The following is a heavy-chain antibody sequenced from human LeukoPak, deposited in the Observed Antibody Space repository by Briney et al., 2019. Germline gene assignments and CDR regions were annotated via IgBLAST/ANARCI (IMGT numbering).Heavy chain of an antibody. CDR1: GFIFSIDE. CDR3: TKERGSY. CDR2: ISSSADTI. Sequence: GGSLRLSCAASGFIFSIDEMTWVRQAPGKGLESVSFISSSADTILYADSVKGRFTISRDNGKNALYLQMNSLRDEDTAVYYCTKERGSYWGQGTLVTVSS. J-gene: IGHJ4*02. V-gene: IGHV3-48*03.